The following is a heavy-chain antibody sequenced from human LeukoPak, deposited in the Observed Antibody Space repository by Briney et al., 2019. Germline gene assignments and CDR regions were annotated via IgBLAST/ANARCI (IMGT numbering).Heavy chain of an antibody. J-gene: IGHJ3*02. CDR3: ARDGRKLPRSDAFDI. CDR1: GFTFSSYE. V-gene: IGHV3-48*03. CDR2: ISSSGSTI. D-gene: IGHD1-14*01. Sequence: PGGSLRLSCAASGFTFSSYEMNWVRQAPGKGLEWVSYISSSGSTIYYADSVKGRFTISRDNAKNSLYLQMNSLRAEDTAVYYCARDGRKLPRSDAFDIWGQGTMVTVSS.